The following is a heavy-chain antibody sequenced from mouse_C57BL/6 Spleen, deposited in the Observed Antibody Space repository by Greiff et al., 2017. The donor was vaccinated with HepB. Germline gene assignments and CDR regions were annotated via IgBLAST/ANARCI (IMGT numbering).Heavy chain of an antibody. CDR1: GYTFTSYD. V-gene: IGHV1-85*01. CDR2: IYPRDGST. J-gene: IGHJ2*01. CDR3: ARADYDGGNYFDY. D-gene: IGHD2-4*01. Sequence: VQLQQSGPELVKPGASVKLSCKASGYTFTSYDINWVKQRPGQGLEWIGWIYPRDGSTKYNEKFKGKATLTVDTSSSTAYMELHSLTSEDSAVYFCARADYDGGNYFDYWGQGTTLTVSS.